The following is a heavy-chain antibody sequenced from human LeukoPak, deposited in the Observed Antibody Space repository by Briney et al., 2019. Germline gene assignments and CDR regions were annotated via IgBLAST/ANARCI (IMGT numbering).Heavy chain of an antibody. V-gene: IGHV3-23*01. CDR1: GFTFSSYA. D-gene: IGHD1-20*01. J-gene: IGHJ4*02. CDR2: ISGSGGST. Sequence: GSLRLSCAASGFTFSSYAMSWVRQPPGKGLEGVSAISGSGGSTYYADSVKGRFTISRDNSKNTLYLQMNSVRAEDTAVYYCANFRYNWNDGGLWGQGTLVTVSS. CDR3: ANFRYNWNDGGL.